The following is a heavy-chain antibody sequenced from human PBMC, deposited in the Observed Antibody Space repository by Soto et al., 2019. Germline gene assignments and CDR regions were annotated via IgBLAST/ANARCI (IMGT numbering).Heavy chain of an antibody. J-gene: IGHJ6*02. Sequence: PSQTLSLTCAISGDTVSTNSATWNWIRQSPSRGLEWLGRTYYRSKWYNDYGRSLQSRMTINTDTSKNQFSLQLNSVTHEDTVVYFCARGPGGLRTAKDLDVWDPEATVTVS. CDR3: ARGPGGLRTAKDLDV. V-gene: IGHV6-1*01. CDR2: TYYRSKWYN. CDR1: GDTVSTNSAT. D-gene: IGHD1-1*01.